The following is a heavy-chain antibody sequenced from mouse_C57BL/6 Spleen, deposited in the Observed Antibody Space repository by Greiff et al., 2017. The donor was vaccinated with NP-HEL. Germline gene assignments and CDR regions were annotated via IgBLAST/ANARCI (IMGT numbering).Heavy chain of an antibody. D-gene: IGHD1-1*01. V-gene: IGHV1-47*01. CDR3: ARGDYYGSSSYYFDY. CDR2: FHPYNDDT. Sequence: VQLQQSGAELVKPGASVKMSCKASGYTFTTYPIEWMKQNHGKSLEWIGNFHPYNDDTKYNEKFKGKATLTVEKSSSTVYLELSRLTSEDSAVYYCARGDYYGSSSYYFDYWGQGTTLTVSS. CDR1: GYTFTTYP. J-gene: IGHJ2*01.